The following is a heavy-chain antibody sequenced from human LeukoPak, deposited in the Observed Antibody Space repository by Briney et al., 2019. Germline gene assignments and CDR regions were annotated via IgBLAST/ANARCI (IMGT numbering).Heavy chain of an antibody. J-gene: IGHJ5*02. D-gene: IGHD6-13*01. CDR1: GGSISSGDYY. Sequence: SETLSLTCTVSGGSISSGDYYWSWIRQPPGKGLEWIGYIYYSGSTYYNPSLKSRITMSVDTSKNQFSLKLTSVTAADTAVYYCAIYSSSWNWFDPWGQGTLVTVSS. V-gene: IGHV4-31*03. CDR2: IYYSGST. CDR3: AIYSSSWNWFDP.